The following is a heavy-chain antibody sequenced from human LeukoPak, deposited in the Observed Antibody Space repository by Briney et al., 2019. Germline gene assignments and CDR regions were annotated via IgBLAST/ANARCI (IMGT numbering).Heavy chain of an antibody. CDR1: GYTLTELS. Sequence: GASVKVSCKVSGYTLTELSMHWVRQAPGKGLEWMGGFDPEDGETIYAQKFQGRVTMTEDTSTDTAYMELSSLRSEDTAVYYCAITDGWGIVGATGSHAFDIWGQGTMVTVSS. CDR3: AITDGWGIVGATGSHAFDI. V-gene: IGHV1-24*01. J-gene: IGHJ3*02. D-gene: IGHD1-26*01. CDR2: FDPEDGET.